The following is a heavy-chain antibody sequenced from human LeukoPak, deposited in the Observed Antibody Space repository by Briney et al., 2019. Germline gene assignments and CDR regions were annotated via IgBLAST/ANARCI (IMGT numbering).Heavy chain of an antibody. J-gene: IGHJ4*02. Sequence: SETLSLTCTVSGVSTTNGIYYWAWIRQTPGKGLEWIGSVHNVGSTYYNLSLRSRVTMSIDTSKNQFSLRLNSVTAADTAVYYCARHAEYNSGWHFYLDHWGQGILVTVSS. CDR3: ARHAEYNSGWHFYLDH. D-gene: IGHD6-19*01. V-gene: IGHV4-39*01. CDR1: GVSTTNGIYY. CDR2: VHNVGST.